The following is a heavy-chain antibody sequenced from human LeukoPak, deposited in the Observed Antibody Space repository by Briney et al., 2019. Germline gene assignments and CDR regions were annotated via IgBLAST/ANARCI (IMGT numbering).Heavy chain of an antibody. D-gene: IGHD6-19*01. CDR1: GFTFSSYG. J-gene: IGHJ5*02. CDR2: IRYDGSNK. Sequence: GGSLRLSCVASGFTFSSYGMHLVRQAPGKGREWVAFIRYDGSNKYYADSVKGRFTISRDNSKNTLYLQMDSLRAEDSAVYYCAKDPGYSIGWYTSWGQGALVTVSS. CDR3: AKDPGYSIGWYTS. V-gene: IGHV3-30*02.